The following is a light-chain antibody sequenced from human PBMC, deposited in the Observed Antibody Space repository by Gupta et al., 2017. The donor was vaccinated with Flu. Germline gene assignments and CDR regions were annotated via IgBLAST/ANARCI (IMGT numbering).Light chain of an antibody. V-gene: IGKV1-12*01. J-gene: IGKJ1*01. CDR1: HYIDNW. Sequence: PSSMSASVGDRITSTCRASHYIDNWLGWYQQKPGKPPKRLIYGASSLRGDVPSRFSGSGSGTEFSLTITGLQSEDFATYYCQQAYSCPRTFGQGTKVDIK. CDR2: GAS. CDR3: QQAYSCPRT.